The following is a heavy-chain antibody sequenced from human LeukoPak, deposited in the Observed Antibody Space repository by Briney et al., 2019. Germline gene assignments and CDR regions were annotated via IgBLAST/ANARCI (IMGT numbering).Heavy chain of an antibody. D-gene: IGHD3-3*01. V-gene: IGHV3-48*04. CDR1: GFSFSSYW. Sequence: GSLRLSCAASGFSFSSYWVSWVRQAPGKGLEWVSYISSSGSTIYYADSVKGRFTISRDNAKNSLYLQMNSLRAEDTAVYYCARAGPLRFLEWSFDYWGQGTLVTVSS. CDR2: ISSSGSTI. CDR3: ARAGPLRFLEWSFDY. J-gene: IGHJ4*02.